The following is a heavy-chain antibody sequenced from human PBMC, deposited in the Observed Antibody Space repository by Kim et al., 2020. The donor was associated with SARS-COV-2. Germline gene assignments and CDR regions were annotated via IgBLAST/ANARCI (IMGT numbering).Heavy chain of an antibody. Sequence: SETLSLTCTVSGGSISSSSYYWGWIRQPPGKGLEWIGSIYYSGSTYYNPSLKSRVTISVDTSKNQFSLKLSSVTAADTAVYYCARQARGRLNNWFDPWGQGTMVTVSS. CDR2: IYYSGST. CDR3: ARQARGRLNNWFDP. CDR1: GGSISSSSYY. V-gene: IGHV4-39*01. D-gene: IGHD2-15*01. J-gene: IGHJ5*02.